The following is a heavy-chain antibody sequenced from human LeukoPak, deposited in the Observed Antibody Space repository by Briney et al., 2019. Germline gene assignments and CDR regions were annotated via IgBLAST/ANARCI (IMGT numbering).Heavy chain of an antibody. J-gene: IGHJ5*02. Sequence: SETLSLTCAVYGGSFSGYYWSWIRQPPGKGLEWIGEINHSGSTNYNPSLKSRVTISVDTSKNQFSLKLSSVTAADTAVYYCARSSSWHRWFDPWGQGTLVTVSS. CDR3: ARSSSWHRWFDP. CDR2: INHSGST. CDR1: GGSFSGYY. V-gene: IGHV4-34*01. D-gene: IGHD6-13*01.